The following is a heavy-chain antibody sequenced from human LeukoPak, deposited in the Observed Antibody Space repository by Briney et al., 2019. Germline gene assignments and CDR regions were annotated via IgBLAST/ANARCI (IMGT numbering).Heavy chain of an antibody. D-gene: IGHD4-17*01. CDR3: ATNDYGVLGYFDY. J-gene: IGHJ4*02. Sequence: ASETLSLTCAVYGGSFSGYYWSWIRQPPGKGLEWIGEINHSGSTNYNPSLKSRVTISVDTSKNQFSLKLSSVTAADTAVYYCATNDYGVLGYFDYWGQGTLVTVSS. V-gene: IGHV4-34*01. CDR2: INHSGST. CDR1: GGSFSGYY.